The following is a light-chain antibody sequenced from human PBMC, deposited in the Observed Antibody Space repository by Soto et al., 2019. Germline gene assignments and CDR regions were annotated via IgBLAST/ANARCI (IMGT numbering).Light chain of an antibody. CDR3: VLYMGDGSVV. CDR2: STN. J-gene: IGLJ2*01. V-gene: IGLV8-61*01. Sequence: QTVVTQEPSFSVSPGGTVTLTCALNSGSVSSSLYPSWYQQTPGQPPRTLIYSTNTRSSGVPDRFSGSILGNKAALTITGAQADDESHYYCVLYMGDGSVVFGGGTKLTVL. CDR1: SGSVSSSLY.